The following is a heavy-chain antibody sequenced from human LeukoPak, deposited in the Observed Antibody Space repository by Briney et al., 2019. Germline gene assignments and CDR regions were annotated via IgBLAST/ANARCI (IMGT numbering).Heavy chain of an antibody. CDR3: AKSRSGYFDY. CDR1: GFTFRSYS. V-gene: IGHV3-21*04. CDR2: IDPSSTYI. J-gene: IGHJ4*02. Sequence: GGSLRLSCAASGFTFRSYSMNWVRQAPGKGLEWVSAIDPSSTYIYYADSVKGRFTISRDNAENSLYLQMNSLRAEDMALYYCAKSRSGYFDYWGQGTLVTVSS.